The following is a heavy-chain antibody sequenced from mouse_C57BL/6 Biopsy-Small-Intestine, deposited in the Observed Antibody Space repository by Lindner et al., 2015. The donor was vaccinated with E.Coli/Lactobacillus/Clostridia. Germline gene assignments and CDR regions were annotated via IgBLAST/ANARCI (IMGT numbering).Heavy chain of an antibody. J-gene: IGHJ3*01. Sequence: SVKVSCKASGGTSSNYAISISWVRQAPGQGLEYMGGIIPIFDTTKYAQKFQGRVTITADKSTSTAYMELSSLTSEDTAVYYCARDLSSCSSANCHLRGLDAFDLWGQGTMVTVSS. V-gene: IGHV1-81*01. CDR3: ARDLSSCSSANCHLRGLDAFDL. CDR1: GGTSSNY. CDR2: IIPIFDTT. D-gene: IGHD1-1*01.